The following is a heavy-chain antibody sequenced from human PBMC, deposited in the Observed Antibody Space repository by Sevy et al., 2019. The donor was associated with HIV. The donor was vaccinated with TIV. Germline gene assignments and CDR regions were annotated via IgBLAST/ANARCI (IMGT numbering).Heavy chain of an antibody. CDR2: ISSSSYI. V-gene: IGHV3-21*01. J-gene: IGHJ4*02. CDR3: ARDVYSGYDSPSDY. CDR1: GFTFSSYS. D-gene: IGHD5-12*01. Sequence: GGSLRLSCAASGFTFSSYSMNWVRQAPGKGLEWVSSISSSSYIYYADSVKGRFTISRDNAKNSLYLQMNSLRAEDTAVYYCARDVYSGYDSPSDYWGQGTLVTVSS.